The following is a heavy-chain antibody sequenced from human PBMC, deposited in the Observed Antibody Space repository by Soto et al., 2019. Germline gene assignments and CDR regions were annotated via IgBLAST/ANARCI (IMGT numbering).Heavy chain of an antibody. CDR3: AKDRGSSSWSYYYYYGMDV. CDR2: ISGSGGST. D-gene: IGHD6-13*01. Sequence: GGSLRLSCAASGFTFSSYAMSWVRQAPGKGLEWVSAISGSGGSTYYADSVKGRFTISRDNSKDTLYLQMNSLRAEDTAVYYCAKDRGSSSWSYYYYYGMDVWGQGTTVTVSS. V-gene: IGHV3-23*01. CDR1: GFTFSSYA. J-gene: IGHJ6*02.